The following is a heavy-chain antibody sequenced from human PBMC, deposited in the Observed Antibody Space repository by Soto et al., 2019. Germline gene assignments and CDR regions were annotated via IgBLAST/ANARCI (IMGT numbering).Heavy chain of an antibody. CDR3: ARAYSSSWFDWIDP. Sequence: GGSLRLSCAASGFTFSDYYMSWIRQAPGKGLEWVSYISSSGSTIYYADSVKGRFTISRDNAKNSLYLQMNSLRAEDTAVYYCARAYSSSWFDWIDPWGQGTLVTVSS. CDR2: ISSSGSTI. CDR1: GFTFSDYY. V-gene: IGHV3-11*01. D-gene: IGHD6-13*01. J-gene: IGHJ5*02.